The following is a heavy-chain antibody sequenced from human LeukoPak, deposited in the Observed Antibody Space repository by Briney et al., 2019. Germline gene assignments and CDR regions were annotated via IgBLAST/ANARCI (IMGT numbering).Heavy chain of an antibody. CDR2: ISTSSSYI. J-gene: IGHJ6*03. Sequence: NPGGSLRLSCAASGFTFSSYSMNWVRQAPGKGLEWVSFISTSSSYIHNADSVKGRFTISRDNAKNSLYLQMNSLRAEDTAVYYCARDGDMDVWGKGTTVTISS. CDR1: GFTFSSYS. V-gene: IGHV3-21*01. CDR3: ARDGDMDV.